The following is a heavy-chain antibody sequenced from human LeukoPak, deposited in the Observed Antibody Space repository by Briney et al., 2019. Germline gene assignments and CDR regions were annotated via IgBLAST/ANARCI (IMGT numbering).Heavy chain of an antibody. CDR1: GFTFSSYG. Sequence: SGGSLRLSCAASGFTFSSYGMHWVRQAPGKGLEWVAFIRYDGSNKYYADSVKGRFTISRDNSKNTLYLQMNSLKAEDTAVYYCAKDLRPNGRFGDLPFDYWGQGTLVTVSS. J-gene: IGHJ4*02. CDR2: IRYDGSNK. V-gene: IGHV3-30*02. CDR3: AKDLRPNGRFGDLPFDY. D-gene: IGHD3-10*01.